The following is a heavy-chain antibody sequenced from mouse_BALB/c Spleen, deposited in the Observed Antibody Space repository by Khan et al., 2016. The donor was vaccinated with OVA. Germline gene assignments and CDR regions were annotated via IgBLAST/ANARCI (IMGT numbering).Heavy chain of an antibody. D-gene: IGHD1-1*01. Sequence: EVELVESGGGLVKPGGPLKLSCAASGFTFSTYAMSWVRQTPEKRLEWVATISSGGDYTYYLGSVKGRFTISRDNAKTPYLQMSSLRSEDTATYYCARHNYGPFAYWGQGTLVTVSA. CDR1: GFTFSTYA. CDR2: ISSGGDYT. CDR3: ARHNYGPFAY. J-gene: IGHJ3*01. V-gene: IGHV5-9-3*01.